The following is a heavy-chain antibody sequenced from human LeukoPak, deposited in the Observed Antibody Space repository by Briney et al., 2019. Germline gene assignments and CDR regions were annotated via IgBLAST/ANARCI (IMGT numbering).Heavy chain of an antibody. CDR2: IIPIFGTA. D-gene: IGHD2-15*01. V-gene: IGHV1-69*13. J-gene: IGHJ4*02. CDR3: ASPATTKSP. CDR1: GYTSTSYG. Sequence: ASVKVSCKASGYTSTSYGISWVRQAPGQGLEWMGGIIPIFGTANYAQKFQGRVTITADESTSTAYMELSSLRSEDTAVYYCASPATTKSPWGQGTLVTVSS.